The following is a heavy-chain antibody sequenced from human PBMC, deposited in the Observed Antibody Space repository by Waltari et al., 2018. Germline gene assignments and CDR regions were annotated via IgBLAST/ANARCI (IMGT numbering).Heavy chain of an antibody. CDR2: IATGGGGA. V-gene: IGHV1-46*01. Sequence: QVRLVQSGAEVKQPGASVKVSCEASGYSFSRHDRNWVRQATGQGPEWMGRIATGGGGAVYAERFQGRITMTRDTSTASVYMELSNLRSEDTAIYYCARGGRFRETEYYFDYWGQGTLVAVSS. J-gene: IGHJ4*02. CDR3: ARGGRFRETEYYFDY. CDR1: GYSFSRHD. D-gene: IGHD3-10*01.